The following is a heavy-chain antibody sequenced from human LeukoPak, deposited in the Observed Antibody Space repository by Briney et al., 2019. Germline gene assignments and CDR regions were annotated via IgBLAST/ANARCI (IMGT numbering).Heavy chain of an antibody. CDR1: GGSISPYY. J-gene: IGHJ3*02. CDR2: IYYSGST. D-gene: IGHD1-26*01. CDR3: ARDQSGSHKYRAFDI. V-gene: IGHV4-59*01. Sequence: KPSETLSLTCTVSGGSISPYYWSWVRQPPGEGLEWIGSIYYSGSTNCNPSLESRVTISVDTSNNQFSLKLTSVTAADTAVYYCARDQSGSHKYRAFDIWGQGTMVSVSS.